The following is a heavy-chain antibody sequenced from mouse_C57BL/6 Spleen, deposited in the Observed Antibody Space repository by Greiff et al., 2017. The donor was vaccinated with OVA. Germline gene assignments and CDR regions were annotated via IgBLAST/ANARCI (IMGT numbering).Heavy chain of an antibody. D-gene: IGHD1-1*01. J-gene: IGHJ3*01. CDR2: IAPSDSYT. CDR3: ARGYYYGSSWFAY. CDR1: GYTFTSYW. V-gene: IGHV1-69*01. Sequence: QVQLQQPGAELVMPGASVKLSCKASGYTFTSYWMHWVKQRPGQGLEWIGEIAPSDSYTNYNQKFKGKSTLTVDKSSSTAYMQLSSLTSEDSAVYYCARGYYYGSSWFAYWGQGTLVTVSA.